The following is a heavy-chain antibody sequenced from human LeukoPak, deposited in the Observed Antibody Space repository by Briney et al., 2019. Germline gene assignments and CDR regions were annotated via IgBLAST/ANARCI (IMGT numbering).Heavy chain of an antibody. D-gene: IGHD3-22*01. V-gene: IGHV3-66*01. J-gene: IGHJ4*02. CDR2: IYSGGST. CDR1: GFTVSSNY. CDR3: ARVRSSGYYHDY. Sequence: GGSLRLSCAASGFTVSSNYMSWVRQAPGQGLEWVSVIYSGGSTHYADSVKGSFTISRDNSKNTLYLQMNSLRAEDTAVYYCARVRSSGYYHDYWGQGTLVTVSS.